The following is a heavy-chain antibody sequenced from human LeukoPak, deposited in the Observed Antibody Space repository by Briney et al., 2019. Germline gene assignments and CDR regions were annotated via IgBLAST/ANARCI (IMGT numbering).Heavy chain of an antibody. V-gene: IGHV3-30*02. CDR2: TRYDGSDK. CDR3: ARDYSSPNRGYFDY. J-gene: IGHJ4*02. CDR1: GFIFSSYG. Sequence: GGSLRLSCAASGFIFSSYGMHWVRQAPGKGPEWVAFTRYDGSDKYYADSVKGRFTISRDNSKNTLYLQMNSLRAEDTAVYYCARDYSSPNRGYFDYWGQGTLVTVSS. D-gene: IGHD6-13*01.